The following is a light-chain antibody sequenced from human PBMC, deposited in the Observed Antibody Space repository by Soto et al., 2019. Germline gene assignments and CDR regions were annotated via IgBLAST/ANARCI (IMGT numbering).Light chain of an antibody. V-gene: IGKV1-39*01. CDR1: QNVYSY. CDR2: DES. Sequence: DIQMTQSPSSLSASAGDRVTITCRASQNVYSYFSWYRLKPGRVPRLLIYDESTLQSGVPSRFSGSGSGTDFTLTINSLQPEDFATYFCQQSYSTPFSFGQGTRL. CDR3: QQSYSTPFS. J-gene: IGKJ2*01.